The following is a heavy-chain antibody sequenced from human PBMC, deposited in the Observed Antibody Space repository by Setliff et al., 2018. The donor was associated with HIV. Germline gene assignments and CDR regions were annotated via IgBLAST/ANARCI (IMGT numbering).Heavy chain of an antibody. CDR1: GGSISSYY. CDR2: IYYSGST. J-gene: IGHJ6*03. D-gene: IGHD3-22*01. Sequence: SETLSLTCTVSGGSISSYYWSWIRQPPGKGLEWIGYIYYSGSTNYNPSLKSRVTISVDTSKNQFSLKLSSVTAADTAVYYCARRPYDSSGGYYYYYMDDWGRGTTVTVSS. CDR3: ARRPYDSSGGYYYYYMDD. V-gene: IGHV4-59*01.